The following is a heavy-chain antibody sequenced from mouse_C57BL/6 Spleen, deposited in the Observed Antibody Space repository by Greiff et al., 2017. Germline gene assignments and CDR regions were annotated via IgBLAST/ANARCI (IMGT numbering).Heavy chain of an antibody. V-gene: IGHV10-1*01. J-gene: IGHJ2*01. Sequence: EVKLMASGGGLVQPKGSLKLSCAASGFSFNTYAMTWVRQAPGKGLEWVAHIRRKSTNYATYCADAVKDRFTISRDDSGSLLYLQMNNLKAEDTAMYYCVRVSGDYGDDWGQGTTLTVSA. CDR1: GFSFNTYA. D-gene: IGHD1-1*01. CDR2: IRRKSTNYAT. CDR3: VRVSGDYGDD.